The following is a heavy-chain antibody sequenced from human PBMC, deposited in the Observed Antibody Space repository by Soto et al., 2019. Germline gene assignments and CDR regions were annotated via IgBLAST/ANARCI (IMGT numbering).Heavy chain of an antibody. CDR2: IYYSGST. D-gene: IGHD3-10*01. J-gene: IGHJ6*02. Sequence: QVQLQESGPGLVKPSQTLSLTCTVSGGSISSGGYYWSWIRQHPGKGLEWIGYIYYSGSTYYNLSIKSRITLSVDTSKNLFSLKLSSVTAADTAGYYCAGSRGPADYGMDVWGQGTTVTVSS. CDR1: GGSISSGGYY. CDR3: AGSRGPADYGMDV. V-gene: IGHV4-31*03.